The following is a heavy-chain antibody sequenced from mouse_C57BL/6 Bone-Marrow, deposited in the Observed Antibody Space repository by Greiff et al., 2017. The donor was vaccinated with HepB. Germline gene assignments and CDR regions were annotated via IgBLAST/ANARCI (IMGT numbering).Heavy chain of an antibody. CDR2: IHPNSGST. D-gene: IGHD2-3*01. Sequence: QVQLKQPGAELVKPGASVKLSCKASGYTFTSYWMHWVKQRPGQGLEWIGMIHPNSGSTNYNEKFKSKATLTVDKSSSTAYMQLSSLTSEDSAVYYCARDDERGAMDYWGQGTSVTVSS. CDR1: GYTFTSYW. V-gene: IGHV1-64*01. CDR3: ARDDERGAMDY. J-gene: IGHJ4*01.